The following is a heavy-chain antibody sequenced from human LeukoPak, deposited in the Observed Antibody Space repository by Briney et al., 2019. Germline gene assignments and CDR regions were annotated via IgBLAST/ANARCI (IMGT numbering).Heavy chain of an antibody. CDR3: ARESQWLVS. D-gene: IGHD6-19*01. V-gene: IGHV4-39*07. CDR2: IYYSGNT. CDR1: GVSISSSNSY. Sequence: PSETLSLTCTVSGVSISSSNSYWGWIRQPPGKGLEWIGSIYYSGNTYYNPSLKSRVTISVDTSKNQFSLKLSSVTAADTAVYYCARESQWLVSWGQGTLVTVSS. J-gene: IGHJ5*02.